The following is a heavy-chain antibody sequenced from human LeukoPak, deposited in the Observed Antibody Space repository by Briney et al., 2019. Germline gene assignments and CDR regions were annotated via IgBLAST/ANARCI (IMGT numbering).Heavy chain of an antibody. CDR1: GYTFTSYG. V-gene: IGHV1-18*01. J-gene: IGHJ6*02. D-gene: IGHD3-3*01. Sequence: ASVKVSCKASGYTFTSYGISWVRQAPGQGLEWMGWISAYNGNTNYAQKLQGRVTMTTDTSTSTAYMELRSLRSDDTAVYYCARVPLGVVITYYYYGMGVWGQGTTVTVSS. CDR2: ISAYNGNT. CDR3: ARVPLGVVITYYYYGMGV.